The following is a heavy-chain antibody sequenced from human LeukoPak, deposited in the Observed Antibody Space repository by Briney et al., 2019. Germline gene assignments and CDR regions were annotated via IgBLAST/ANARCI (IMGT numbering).Heavy chain of an antibody. Sequence: SETLSLTCTVSGASVSSGSFYWSWIRQPPGKGLEWIGYINYTGSTYYNPSLKSRVTISVDTSKNHFSLKLTSVTAADTAAYYCARVYSGYDYPFDFWGQGTLVTVSS. CDR3: ARVYSGYDYPFDF. V-gene: IGHV4-61*03. CDR2: INYTGST. CDR1: GASVSSGSFY. J-gene: IGHJ4*02. D-gene: IGHD5-12*01.